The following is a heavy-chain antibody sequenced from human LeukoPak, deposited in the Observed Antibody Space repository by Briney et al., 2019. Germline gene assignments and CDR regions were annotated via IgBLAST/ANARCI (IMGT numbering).Heavy chain of an antibody. CDR2: INHSGST. CDR1: GGSFSGYY. D-gene: IGHD2-2*01. Sequence: PSETLSLTCAVYGGSFSGYYWSWIRQPPGKGLEWIGEINHSGSTNYNPSLKSRVTISVDTSKNQYSLKLSSVTAADTAVYYCARGVKKPLAYCSSTRCYGPYYYMDVWGKGATVTVSS. V-gene: IGHV4-34*01. CDR3: ARGVKKPLAYCSSTRCYGPYYYMDV. J-gene: IGHJ6*03.